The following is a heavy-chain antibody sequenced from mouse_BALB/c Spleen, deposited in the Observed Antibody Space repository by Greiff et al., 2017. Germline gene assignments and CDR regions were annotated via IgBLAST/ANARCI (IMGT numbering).Heavy chain of an antibody. CDR2: IDPANGNT. CDR3: ARTMITGAMDY. J-gene: IGHJ4*01. D-gene: IGHD2-4*01. Sequence: EVQGVESGAELVKPGASVKLSCTASGFNIKDTYMHWVKQRPEQGLEWIGRIDPANGNTKYDPKFQGKATITADTSSNTAYLQLSSLTSEDTAVYYCARTMITGAMDYWGQGTSVTVSS. CDR1: GFNIKDTY. V-gene: IGHV14-3*02.